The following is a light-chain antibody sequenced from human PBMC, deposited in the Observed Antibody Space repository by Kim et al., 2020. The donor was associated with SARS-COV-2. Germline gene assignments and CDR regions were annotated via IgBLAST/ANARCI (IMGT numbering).Light chain of an antibody. CDR2: GTS. CDR3: QQHGTSPRT. J-gene: IGKJ4*01. Sequence: EIVLTQSPGTLSLSPGEGATLSCRASQSVSTTYLAWYQQKSGQAPRLLIYGTSSRATGIPDRFSGSGSGTDFTLTISRLEPEDFAVYYCQQHGTSPRTFGGGTKVDIK. V-gene: IGKV3-20*01. CDR1: QSVSTTY.